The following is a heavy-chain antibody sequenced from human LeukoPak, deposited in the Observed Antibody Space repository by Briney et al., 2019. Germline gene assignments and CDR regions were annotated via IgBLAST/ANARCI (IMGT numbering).Heavy chain of an antibody. J-gene: IGHJ6*02. CDR1: GDSISGSNW. V-gene: IGHV4-4*02. CDR3: ARYAILTGYTPADYGMDV. CDR2: IYHSGST. Sequence: SETPSLTCGVSGDSISGSNWWSWVRQPPGKGLEWIGEIYHSGSTNYNPSLKGRVTISVDTSKNQFSLKLSSVTAADTAVYYCARYAILTGYTPADYGMDVWGQGTTVTVSS. D-gene: IGHD3-9*01.